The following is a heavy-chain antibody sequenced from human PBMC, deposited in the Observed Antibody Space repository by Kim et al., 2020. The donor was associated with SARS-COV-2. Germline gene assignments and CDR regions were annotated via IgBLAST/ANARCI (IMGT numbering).Heavy chain of an antibody. J-gene: IGHJ4*02. Sequence: GGSLRLSCAASGFTFSSYAMHWVRQAPGKGLEWVAVISYDGSNKYYADSVKGRFTISRDNSKNTLYLQMNSLRAEDTAVYYCARDSYGDYLHDYWGQGNL. CDR3: ARDSYGDYLHDY. CDR1: GFTFSSYA. CDR2: ISYDGSNK. D-gene: IGHD4-17*01. V-gene: IGHV3-30-3*01.